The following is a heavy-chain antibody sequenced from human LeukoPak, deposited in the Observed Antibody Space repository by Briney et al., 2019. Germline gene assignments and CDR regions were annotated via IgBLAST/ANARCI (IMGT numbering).Heavy chain of an antibody. CDR3: AGSLGYCTSNVCYLKY. J-gene: IGHJ4*02. CDR2: ISAQHGQT. D-gene: IGHD2-8*01. V-gene: IGHV1-18*01. Sequence: WASVKVSCKTSGYSENFYGITWVRQVAGQGLEWMGWISAQHGQTEYAPNSQDRVTMTTDTYTNTAYMELRSLRSDDTAVYYCAGSLGYCTSNVCYLKYWGQGTLVTVSS. CDR1: GYSENFYG.